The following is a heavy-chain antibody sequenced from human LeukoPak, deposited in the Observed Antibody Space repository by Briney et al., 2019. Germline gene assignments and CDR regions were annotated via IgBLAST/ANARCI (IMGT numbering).Heavy chain of an antibody. CDR3: ARRKYCTDGVCYKDFDY. CDR1: GGSCSGYY. CDR2: INHSGST. V-gene: IGHV4-34*01. D-gene: IGHD2-8*01. Sequence: SETLSLTCAVYGGSCSGYYWSWIRQPPGKGLEWIGEINHSGSTNYNPSLKSRVTISVDTSKNQFSLKLNSVTAADTAVYYCARRKYCTDGVCYKDFDYWGQGTLVTVSS. J-gene: IGHJ4*02.